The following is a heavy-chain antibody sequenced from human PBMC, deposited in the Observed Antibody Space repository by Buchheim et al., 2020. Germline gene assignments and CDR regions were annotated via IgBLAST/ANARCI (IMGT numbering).Heavy chain of an antibody. CDR3: ARDMGYCSNTACVRCDH. Sequence: EVQLVDSGGGLVQPGGSLRLSCAASGFIFSDYWMIWVRQAPGKGPEWVANINKDGSDTYYVDSVKGRFTISRDNARNSLYLQMSSLTVEDTAVYYCARDMGYCSNTACVRCDHWGQGT. J-gene: IGHJ4*02. D-gene: IGHD2-2*01. CDR2: INKDGSDT. V-gene: IGHV3-7*01. CDR1: GFIFSDYW.